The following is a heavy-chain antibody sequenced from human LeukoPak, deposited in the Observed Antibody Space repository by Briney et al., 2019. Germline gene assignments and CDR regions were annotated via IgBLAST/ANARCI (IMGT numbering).Heavy chain of an antibody. J-gene: IGHJ4*02. Sequence: ASVKVSCKASGYTFTSYGISWVRQAPGQGLEWMGWISAYNGNTNYAQKLRGRVTMTTDTSTSTAYMELRSLRSDDTAVYYCARDHGSGSYWRLYYFDYWGQGTLVTVSS. CDR3: ARDHGSGSYWRLYYFDY. D-gene: IGHD3-10*01. CDR2: ISAYNGNT. V-gene: IGHV1-18*01. CDR1: GYTFTSYG.